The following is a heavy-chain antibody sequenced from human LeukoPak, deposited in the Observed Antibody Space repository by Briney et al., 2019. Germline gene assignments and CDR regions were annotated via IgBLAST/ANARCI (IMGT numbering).Heavy chain of an antibody. CDR1: GYTFTGYY. J-gene: IGHJ6*02. V-gene: IGHV1-2*04. CDR2: INPNSGGT. D-gene: IGHD6-13*01. Sequence: ASVKVSCKASGYTFTGYYMHWVRQAPGQGLEWMGWINPNSGGTNYAQKFQGWVTMTRDTSISTAYMELSRLRSDDTAVYYCAREGAAAEQSMDVWGQGTTVTVSS. CDR3: AREGAAAEQSMDV.